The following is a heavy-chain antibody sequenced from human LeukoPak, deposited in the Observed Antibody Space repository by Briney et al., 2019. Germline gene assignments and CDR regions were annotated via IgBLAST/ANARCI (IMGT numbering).Heavy chain of an antibody. CDR2: INQSGST. V-gene: IGHV4-34*01. J-gene: IGHJ4*02. Sequence: RTSETLSLTCGVYGGSLSGNYWSWIRQPPGKGLEWIGEINQSGSTNYNPSLKSRVTISVDTSKNQFSLKVNSVTAADTAVYYCARGRGTIFGVARGFDYWGRGTPVTVSS. CDR1: GGSLSGNY. CDR3: ARGRGTIFGVARGFDY. D-gene: IGHD3-3*01.